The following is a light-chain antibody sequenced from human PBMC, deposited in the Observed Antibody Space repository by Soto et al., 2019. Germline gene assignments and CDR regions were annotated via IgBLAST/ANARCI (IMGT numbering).Light chain of an antibody. CDR3: CSYAGSHTLRVV. J-gene: IGLJ2*01. Sequence: QSALTQPRSVSGSPGQSVTISCTGTSSDVGGYNYVSWYQQHPGKAPKLMIYDVSKRPSGVPDRFSGSKSGNTASLTISGLQAEDEADYYCCSYAGSHTLRVVFGGGTKLTVL. CDR2: DVS. V-gene: IGLV2-11*01. CDR1: SSDVGGYNY.